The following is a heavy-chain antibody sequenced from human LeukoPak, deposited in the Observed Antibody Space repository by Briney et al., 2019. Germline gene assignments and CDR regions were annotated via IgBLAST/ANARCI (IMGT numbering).Heavy chain of an antibody. Sequence: KASETLSLTCTVSGYSISSGYYWGWIRQPPGKGLEWIGSIYHSGSTYYNPSLKSRVTISVDTSKNQFSLKLSSVTAADTAVYYCARGHLAFGGVIAKGYFQHWGQGTLVTVSS. CDR3: ARGHLAFGGVIAKGYFQH. V-gene: IGHV4-38-2*02. J-gene: IGHJ1*01. CDR2: IYHSGST. D-gene: IGHD3-16*02. CDR1: GYSISSGYY.